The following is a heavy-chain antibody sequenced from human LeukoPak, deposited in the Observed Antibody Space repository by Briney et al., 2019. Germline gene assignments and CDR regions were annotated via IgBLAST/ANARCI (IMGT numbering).Heavy chain of an antibody. D-gene: IGHD4-11*01. CDR2: ISYDGSNK. V-gene: IGHV3-30*18. J-gene: IGHJ4*02. Sequence: GGSLRLSCAASGFTFSSYGMHWVRQAPGKGLEWVAVISYDGSNKYYADSVKGRFTISRDNSRNTLYLQMNSLRADDTAVYYCAKDRDYTTYGYYFDYWGQGTLVTVSS. CDR1: GFTFSSYG. CDR3: AKDRDYTTYGYYFDY.